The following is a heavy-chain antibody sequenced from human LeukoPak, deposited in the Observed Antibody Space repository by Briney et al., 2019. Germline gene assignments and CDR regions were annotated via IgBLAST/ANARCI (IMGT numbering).Heavy chain of an antibody. CDR3: ARVGYGGTPTAGY. V-gene: IGHV4-34*01. D-gene: IGHD4-23*01. CDR1: GGPFSGYY. J-gene: IGHJ4*02. Sequence: SETLSLTCAVYGGPFSGYYWSWIRQPPGKGLEWIGEINHSGSTNYNPSLKSRVTISVDTSKNQFSLKLSSVTAADTAVYYCARVGYGGTPTAGYWGQGTLVTVSS. CDR2: INHSGST.